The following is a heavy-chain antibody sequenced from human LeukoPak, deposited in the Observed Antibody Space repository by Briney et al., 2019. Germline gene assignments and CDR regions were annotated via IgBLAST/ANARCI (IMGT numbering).Heavy chain of an antibody. Sequence: GGSLRLSCAASGFTFSDYYMSWIRQAPGKGLEWVSYISSSSSYTNYADSVKGRFTISRDNAKNSLYLQMNNLRAEDTAVYYCARDAFGVDKSPFWGQGTLVTVSS. CDR1: GFTFSDYY. CDR2: ISSSSSYT. CDR3: ARDAFGVDKSPF. V-gene: IGHV3-11*06. D-gene: IGHD3-3*01. J-gene: IGHJ4*02.